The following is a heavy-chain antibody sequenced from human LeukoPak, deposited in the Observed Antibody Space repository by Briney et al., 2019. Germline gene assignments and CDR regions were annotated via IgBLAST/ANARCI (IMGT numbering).Heavy chain of an antibody. Sequence: GESLKISCKGSGYSVTSYWIGWVRQMPGKGLEWMGIIYPGDSDTRYSPSFQGQVTISADKSISTAYLQWSNLKASDTAMYYCARGRMAAHLEWLLYRSSRYYFDYWGQGTLVTVSS. V-gene: IGHV5-51*01. J-gene: IGHJ4*02. D-gene: IGHD3-3*01. CDR1: GYSVTSYW. CDR3: ARGRMAAHLEWLLYRSSRYYFDY. CDR2: IYPGDSDT.